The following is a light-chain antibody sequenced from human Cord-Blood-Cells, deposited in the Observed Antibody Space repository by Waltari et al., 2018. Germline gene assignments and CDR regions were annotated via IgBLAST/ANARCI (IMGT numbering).Light chain of an antibody. CDR3: CSYAGSSTFYV. V-gene: IGLV2-23*03. Sequence: QSALTQPASVSGSPGQPITISCTGTSSDVGSYNLVSWYQQHPGKAPKLMFYEGSKRPSGVSNRFSGSKSGNTASLTISGLQAEDEADYYCCSYAGSSTFYVFGTGTKVTVL. J-gene: IGLJ1*01. CDR2: EGS. CDR1: SSDVGSYNL.